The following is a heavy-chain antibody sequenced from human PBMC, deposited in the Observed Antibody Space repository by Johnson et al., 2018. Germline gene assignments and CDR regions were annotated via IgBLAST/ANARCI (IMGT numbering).Heavy chain of an antibody. D-gene: IGHD6-19*01. V-gene: IGHV3-23*04. Sequence: VQLVQSGGGLVKPGESLRLSCAASGFTFSSYAMSWVRQAPGKGLEWVSAISGSGGSTYYADSVKGRFTISRDNSRNTLYLQMNSLRAEDTAVYYCARAGTGYSSGGVTYYYYGMDVWGQGTTVTVSS. CDR2: ISGSGGST. CDR3: ARAGTGYSSGGVTYYYYGMDV. J-gene: IGHJ6*02. CDR1: GFTFSSYA.